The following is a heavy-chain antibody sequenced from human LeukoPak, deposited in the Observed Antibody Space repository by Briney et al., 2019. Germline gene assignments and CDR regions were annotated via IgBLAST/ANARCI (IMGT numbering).Heavy chain of an antibody. D-gene: IGHD2-2*01. Sequence: SETLTLTCAVYGGSFSGYYWSWIRQPPGKGLEWIGESNHSGSTNYNPSLKSRVTISVDTSKNQFSLKLSSVTAADTAVYYCARVGRRDCSSTSCYAYWGQGTLVTVSS. CDR2: SNHSGST. CDR3: ARVGRRDCSSTSCYAY. CDR1: GGSFSGYY. J-gene: IGHJ4*02. V-gene: IGHV4-34*01.